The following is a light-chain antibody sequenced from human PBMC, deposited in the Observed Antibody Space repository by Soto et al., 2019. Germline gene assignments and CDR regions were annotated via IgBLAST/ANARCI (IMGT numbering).Light chain of an antibody. J-gene: IGKJ1*01. CDR1: QGISNS. V-gene: IGKV1-27*01. Sequence: DIQMTQSPSSLSASVGDGVTITCRASQGISNSLAWYQQKPGKVPKLLIYAASTLHSGVPSRFSGSGSATDFTLTISSLQPEDVATYYCQKYNSALWTLGQGTKVDIK. CDR2: AAS. CDR3: QKYNSALWT.